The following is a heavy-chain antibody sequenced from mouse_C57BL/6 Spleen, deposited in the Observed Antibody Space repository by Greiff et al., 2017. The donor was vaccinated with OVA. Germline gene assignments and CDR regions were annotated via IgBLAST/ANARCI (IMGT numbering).Heavy chain of an antibody. CDR1: GYSFTDYN. Sequence: HLVESGPELVKPGASVKISCKASGYSFTDYNMNWVKQSNGKSLEWIGVINPNYGTTSYNQKFKGKATLTVDQSSSTAYMQLNSLTSEDSAVYYCARGDYDEGDWFAYWGQGTLVTVSA. J-gene: IGHJ3*01. CDR2: INPNYGTT. CDR3: ARGDYDEGDWFAY. D-gene: IGHD2-4*01. V-gene: IGHV1-39*01.